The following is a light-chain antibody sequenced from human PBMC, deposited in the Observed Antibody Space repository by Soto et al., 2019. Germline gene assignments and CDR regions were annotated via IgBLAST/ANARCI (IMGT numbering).Light chain of an antibody. V-gene: IGKV1-39*01. Sequence: DIQMTQSPSSVSASVGDRVTITCRASQSISSYLNWYQQKPGKAPKLLIYAASSLQSGVPSRFSGSGSGTDFTLTISRLQPEDFATYHCQQSYSTPITFGQGTRLEIK. CDR1: QSISSY. J-gene: IGKJ5*01. CDR2: AAS. CDR3: QQSYSTPIT.